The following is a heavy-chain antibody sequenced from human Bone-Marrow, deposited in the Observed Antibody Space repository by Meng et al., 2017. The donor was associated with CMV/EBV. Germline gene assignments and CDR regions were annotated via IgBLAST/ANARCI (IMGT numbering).Heavy chain of an antibody. CDR1: GFTYDDFG. CDR3: ARTYGDYYFDY. V-gene: IGHV3-20*04. D-gene: IGHD4-17*01. J-gene: IGHJ4*02. Sequence: GGSLRLSCAASGFTYDDFGMTWVRQTPGKGLEWVAGIDWSGGRTGYADSVKGRITISRDNAKNSLYLQMNSLRAEDTAVYYCARTYGDYYFDYWGQGTLVTVSS. CDR2: IDWSGGRT.